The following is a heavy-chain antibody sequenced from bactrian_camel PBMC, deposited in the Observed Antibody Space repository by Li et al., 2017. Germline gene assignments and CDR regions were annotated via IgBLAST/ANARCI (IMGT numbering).Heavy chain of an antibody. J-gene: IGHJ4*01. V-gene: IGHV3S53*01. D-gene: IGHD2*01. CDR1: GRYTYRTYP. CDR3: AARIRTGSGYCYRGYSY. Sequence: HVQLVESGGGSVQAGGSLRLSCAVSGRYTYRTYPMGWFRQSPGKEREGVASIDSDGSTRYADSVKGRFTISKDNAKNTLYLQMNSLKLEDTAMYYCAARIRTGSGYCYRGYSYWGPGTQVTVS. CDR2: IDSDGST.